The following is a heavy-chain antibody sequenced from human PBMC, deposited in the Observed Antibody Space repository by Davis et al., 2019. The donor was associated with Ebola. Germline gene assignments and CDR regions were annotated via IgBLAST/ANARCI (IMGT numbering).Heavy chain of an antibody. J-gene: IGHJ4*02. CDR3: TGATTVTGDY. CDR1: GFTFSSYW. D-gene: IGHD4-11*01. Sequence: GESLKISCAASGFTFSSYWMSWVRQASGKGLEWVGRIRSKANSYATAYAASVKGRFTISRDDSKNTAYLQMNSLKTEDTAVYYCTGATTVTGDYWGQGTLVTVSS. V-gene: IGHV3-73*01. CDR2: IRSKANSYAT.